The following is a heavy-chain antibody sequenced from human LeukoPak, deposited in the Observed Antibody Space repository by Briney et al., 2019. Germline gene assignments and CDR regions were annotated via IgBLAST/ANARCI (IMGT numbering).Heavy chain of an antibody. V-gene: IGHV6-1*01. J-gene: IGHJ3*02. D-gene: IGHD1-1*01. CDR3: ARRWRGNWNDAQAFDI. CDR1: GDSVSSNSAA. CDR2: TYYRSKWYN. Sequence: LSQTLSLTCAISGDSVSSNSAAWNWIRQSPSRGLEWLGRTYYRSKWYNDYAVSVKSRITINPDTSKNQFSLQLNSVTPEDTAVYYCARRWRGNWNDAQAFDIWGQGTMVTVSS.